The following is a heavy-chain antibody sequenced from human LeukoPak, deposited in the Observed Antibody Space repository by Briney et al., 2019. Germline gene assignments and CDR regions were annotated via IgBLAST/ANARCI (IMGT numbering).Heavy chain of an antibody. CDR3: AREPGYCSGGSCYGGWFDP. V-gene: IGHV4-34*01. Sequence: SETLSLTCAVSGGSFSGYYWSWIRQPPGKGLEWIGEVNHSGSTIYNPSLKGRVTISLDTSKRQCSLKLTSVTAADTAVYYCAREPGYCSGGSCYGGWFDPWGQGTLVTVSS. D-gene: IGHD2-15*01. J-gene: IGHJ5*02. CDR2: VNHSGST. CDR1: GGSFSGYY.